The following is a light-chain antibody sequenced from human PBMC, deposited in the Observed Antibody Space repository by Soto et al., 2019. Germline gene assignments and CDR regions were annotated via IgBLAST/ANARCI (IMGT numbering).Light chain of an antibody. CDR2: DAS. J-gene: IGKJ1*01. V-gene: IGKV1-5*01. CDR3: QQYNSYSPT. Sequence: DIQMTQSPSTLSASVGDRVPITCRASQSINSWLAWYQQKPGKAPKLLIYDASSLESGVPSRFSGSGSGTEVTLTISSPQPDDFATYYCQQYNSYSPTFGQGTKVEIK. CDR1: QSINSW.